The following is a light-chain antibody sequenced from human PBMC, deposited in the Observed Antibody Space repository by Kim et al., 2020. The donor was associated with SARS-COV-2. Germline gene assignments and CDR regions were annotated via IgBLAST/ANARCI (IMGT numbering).Light chain of an antibody. CDR2: DVS. Sequence: QSALTQPASVSGSPGQSITISCTGTSSDVGCYNYVSWYQQHPGKAPKLMIYDVSKRPSGVSNRFPGSKSGNTASLTISGLQAEDEADYYCSSYTSSSTWVFGGGTQLTVL. CDR3: SSYTSSSTWV. CDR1: SSDVGCYNY. J-gene: IGLJ3*02. V-gene: IGLV2-14*01.